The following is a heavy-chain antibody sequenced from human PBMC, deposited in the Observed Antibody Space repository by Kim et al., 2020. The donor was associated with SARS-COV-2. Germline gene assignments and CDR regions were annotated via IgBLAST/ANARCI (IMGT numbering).Heavy chain of an antibody. J-gene: IGHJ4*02. V-gene: IGHV3-20*03. D-gene: IGHD1-26*01. CDR2: WNGGST. Sequence: WNGGSTGYADSVKGRFTISRDNAKNSLYLQMNSLRAEDMALYYCARVSGHWGQGTLVTVSS. CDR3: ARVSGH.